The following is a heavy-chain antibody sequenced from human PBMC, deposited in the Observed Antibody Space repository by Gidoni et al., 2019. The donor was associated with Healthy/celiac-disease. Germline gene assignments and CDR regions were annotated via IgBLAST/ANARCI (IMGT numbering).Heavy chain of an antibody. V-gene: IGHV3-48*01. CDR3: ASSYSSTFDY. Sequence: EVQLVESGGGLVQPGGSLRLSCAASGFTFSSYSMNWVRQAPGKGLEWVSYISSSSSTIYYADSVKGRFTISRDNAKNSLYLQMNSLRAEDTAVYYCASSYSSTFDYWGQGTLVTVSS. CDR1: GFTFSSYS. CDR2: ISSSSSTI. J-gene: IGHJ4*02. D-gene: IGHD4-4*01.